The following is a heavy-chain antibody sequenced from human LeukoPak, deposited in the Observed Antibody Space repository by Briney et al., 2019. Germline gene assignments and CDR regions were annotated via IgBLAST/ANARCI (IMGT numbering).Heavy chain of an antibody. D-gene: IGHD6-19*01. J-gene: IGHJ4*02. V-gene: IGHV1-2*02. CDR2: INPNSGGT. CDR3: ARDWDIAVAFFDC. Sequence: GASVKVSCKASGYTFTSYGISWVRQAPGQGLEWMGWINPNSGGTNYAQKFQGRVTMTRDTSISTAYMELSRLRSDDTAVYYCARDWDIAVAFFDCWGQGNLVTVSS. CDR1: GYTFTSYG.